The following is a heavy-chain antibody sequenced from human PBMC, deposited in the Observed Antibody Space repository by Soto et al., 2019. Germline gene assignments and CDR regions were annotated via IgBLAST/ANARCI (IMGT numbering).Heavy chain of an antibody. J-gene: IGHJ4*02. D-gene: IGHD3-22*01. CDR3: SNGQFYDSSGTDY. Sequence: EVQLVESGGGLVQPGRSLRLSCAASGFIFDDYAMHWVRQAPGKGLEWVSGISWNSGTIGYADSVKGRFTISRDNAKNSMYLQMNSLRAEDTALYYCSNGQFYDSSGTDYWGQGILVTVSS. CDR1: GFIFDDYA. V-gene: IGHV3-9*01. CDR2: ISWNSGTI.